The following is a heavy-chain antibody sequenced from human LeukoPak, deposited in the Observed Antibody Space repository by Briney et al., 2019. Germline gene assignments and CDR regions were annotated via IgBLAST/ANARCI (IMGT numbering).Heavy chain of an antibody. J-gene: IGHJ6*02. CDR3: ARDGVRITIFGVASRGMDV. V-gene: IGHV3-7*03. Sequence: GGSLRLSCAASKFIFSNYWMSWVRQAPGKGLEWVAYIKKTGSETYYVDSVKGRFTITRDNARNSLYLQMNSLRAEDTAVYYCARDGVRITIFGVASRGMDVWGQGTTVTVSS. CDR2: IKKTGSET. CDR1: KFIFSNYW. D-gene: IGHD3-3*01.